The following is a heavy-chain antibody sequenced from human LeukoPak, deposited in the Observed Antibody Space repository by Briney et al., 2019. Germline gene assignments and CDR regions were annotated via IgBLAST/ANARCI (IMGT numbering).Heavy chain of an antibody. D-gene: IGHD5-18*01. J-gene: IGHJ6*03. V-gene: IGHV4-61*02. CDR2: IYTSGST. CDR1: GGSISSGSYY. Sequence: SQTLSLTCTVSGGSISSGSYYWSWIRQPAGKGLEWIGRIYTSGSTNYNPSLNSRVTISVDTSKNQFSLKLSSVTAADTAVYYCAVRGRGYSYGSYYYMDVWGKGTTVTVSS. CDR3: AVRGRGYSYGSYYYMDV.